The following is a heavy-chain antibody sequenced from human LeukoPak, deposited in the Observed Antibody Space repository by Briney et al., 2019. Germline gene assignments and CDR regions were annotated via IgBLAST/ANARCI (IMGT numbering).Heavy chain of an antibody. D-gene: IGHD5-12*01. Sequence: PGGSLRLSCAASGFTFSSYAMHWVRQAPGKGLEWVAVISYDGSNKYYADSVKGRFTISRDNSKNTLHLQMNSLRAEDTAVYYCASDQDVDIVATIAPHDYWGQGTLVTVSS. CDR3: ASDQDVDIVATIAPHDY. CDR1: GFTFSSYA. V-gene: IGHV3-30-3*01. J-gene: IGHJ4*02. CDR2: ISYDGSNK.